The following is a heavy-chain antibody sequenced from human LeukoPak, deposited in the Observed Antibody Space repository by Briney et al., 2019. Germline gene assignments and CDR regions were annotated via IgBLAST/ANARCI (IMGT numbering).Heavy chain of an antibody. CDR1: GDSISSGSSY. CDR2: IYTRGNT. D-gene: IGHD4-11*01. CDR3: AREITTGPYYYYYYLDV. J-gene: IGHJ6*03. Sequence: PSETLSLTCTVSGDSISSGSSYWSWIRQPAGRGLEWIGRIYTRGNTNYNPSLNNRVIMSIDTFKNQFSLRLSSVTAADTAIYYCAREITTGPYYYYYYLDVWGKGTTVTISS. V-gene: IGHV4-61*02.